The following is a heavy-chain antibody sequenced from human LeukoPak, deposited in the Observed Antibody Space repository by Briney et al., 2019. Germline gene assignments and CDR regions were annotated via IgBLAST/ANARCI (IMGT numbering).Heavy chain of an antibody. CDR3: ARGIYARAATGFQD. D-gene: IGHD2-15*01. CDR1: GYTFTSYG. J-gene: IGHJ1*01. CDR2: IDANSGAT. Sequence: ASVKVSCKASGYTFTSYGISWVRQAPGQGLEWMGWIDANSGATNFPEKLQGRVTMTRDTSISTAYLELSRLRSDDTAVYYCARGIYARAATGFQDWGQGSLVTISS. V-gene: IGHV1-2*02.